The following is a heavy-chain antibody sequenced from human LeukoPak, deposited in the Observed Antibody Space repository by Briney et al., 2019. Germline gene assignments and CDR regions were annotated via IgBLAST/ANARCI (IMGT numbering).Heavy chain of an antibody. D-gene: IGHD3-22*01. CDR2: IYYSGST. J-gene: IGHJ4*02. Sequence: SETLSLTCTVSGGSISSSSYYWGWIRQPPGKGLEWIGSIYYSGSTYYNPSLKSRVTISVDTSKNQFSLKLSSVTAADTAVYYCARGHITYYYDSSGIDYWGQGTLVTVSS. CDR3: ARGHITYYYDSSGIDY. CDR1: GGSISSSSYY. V-gene: IGHV4-39*01.